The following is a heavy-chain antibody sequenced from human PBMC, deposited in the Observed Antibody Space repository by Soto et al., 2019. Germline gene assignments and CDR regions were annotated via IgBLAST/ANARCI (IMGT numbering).Heavy chain of an antibody. CDR3: ARGGTGYCSSTSCHHIPSFDI. J-gene: IGHJ3*02. D-gene: IGHD2-2*01. CDR2: IWYDGSNK. V-gene: IGHV3-33*01. CDR1: GFTFSSYG. Sequence: QVQLVESGGGVVQPGRSLRLSCAASGFTFSSYGMHWVRQAPGKGLEWVAVIWYDGSNKYYADSVKGPFTISRDNSKNTLYLQMNSLRAEDTAVYYCARGGTGYCSSTSCHHIPSFDIWGQGTMVTVSS.